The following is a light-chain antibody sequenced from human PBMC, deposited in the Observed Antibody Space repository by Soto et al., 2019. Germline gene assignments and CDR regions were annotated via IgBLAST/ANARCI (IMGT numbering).Light chain of an antibody. J-gene: IGLJ2*01. CDR2: EGS. CDR1: SSDIGGYIL. V-gene: IGLV2-23*01. Sequence: QSALTQPASVSGSPGQSITISCTGTSSDIGGYILVSWYQQEPGKAPKLMIYEGSKRPSGVSNRFFGSKSGNTASLTISGLQAEDEAHYYCCSYVGSDTYVIFGGGTKLTVL. CDR3: CSYVGSDTYVI.